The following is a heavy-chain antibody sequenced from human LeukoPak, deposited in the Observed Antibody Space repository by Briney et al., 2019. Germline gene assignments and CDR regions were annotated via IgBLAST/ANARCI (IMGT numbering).Heavy chain of an antibody. CDR2: IYYSGST. CDR3: ARAAGYSSSWYGY. D-gene: IGHD6-13*01. J-gene: IGHJ4*02. Sequence: SETLSLTCTVSGGSINSYYWSWIRQPPGKGLEWIGYIYYSGSTNYNPSLKSRVTISLDTSKNRFSLKLSSVTAADTAVYYCARAAGYSSSWYGYWGQGTLVTVSS. V-gene: IGHV4-59*12. CDR1: GGSINSYY.